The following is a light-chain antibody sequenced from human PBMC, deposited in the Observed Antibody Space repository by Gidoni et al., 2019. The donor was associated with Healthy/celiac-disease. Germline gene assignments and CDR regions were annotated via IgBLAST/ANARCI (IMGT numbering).Light chain of an antibody. CDR3: QQSYSTPS. J-gene: IGKJ3*01. Sequence: DIHMTLFPSSLSASVGDRATITCRASQSISSYLNWYQQKPGKAPKLLIYAASSLQSGVPSRCSGSGSGTDFTLTISSLQPEDFATYYCQQSYSTPSFXPXTKVDIK. V-gene: IGKV1-39*01. CDR2: AAS. CDR1: QSISSY.